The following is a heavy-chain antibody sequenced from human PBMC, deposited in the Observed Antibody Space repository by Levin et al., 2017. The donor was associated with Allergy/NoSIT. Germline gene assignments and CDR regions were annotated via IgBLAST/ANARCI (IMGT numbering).Heavy chain of an antibody. CDR1: GGSISRGGYS. Sequence: PSETLSLTCAVSGGSISRGGYSWSWIRQPPGKGLEWIGYIYQSGSTYYNPSLKSRVTMSVDRSKNQFSLNLTSVTAADTAMYYCVRDGSGYSPDYWGQGTLVTVSS. D-gene: IGHD3-22*01. CDR2: IYQSGST. CDR3: VRDGSGYSPDY. J-gene: IGHJ4*02. V-gene: IGHV4-30-2*01.